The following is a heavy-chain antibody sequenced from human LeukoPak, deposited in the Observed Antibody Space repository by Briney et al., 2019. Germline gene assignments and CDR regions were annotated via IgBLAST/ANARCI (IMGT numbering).Heavy chain of an antibody. J-gene: IGHJ4*02. V-gene: IGHV4-39*07. CDR3: ARLNRGFDY. Sequence: SETLSLTCSVSGGSISSSLHYWGWIRQPPGKGLEWIGSIYHSGSTYYNPSLKSRVTISVDTSKNQFSLKLSSVTAADTAVYYCARLNRGFDYWGQGTLVTVSS. CDR2: IYHSGST. CDR1: GGSISSSLHY.